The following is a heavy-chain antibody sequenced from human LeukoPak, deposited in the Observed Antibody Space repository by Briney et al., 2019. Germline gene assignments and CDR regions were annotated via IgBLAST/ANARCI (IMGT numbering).Heavy chain of an antibody. CDR3: ARVPTTGYYSDYYFDY. Sequence: PGGSLRLSCAASGFTFSSYSMNWVRQAPGKGLEWVSSISSSSSYIYYADSVKGRFTISRDNAKNSLYLQMNSLRAEDTAVYYCARVPTTGYYSDYYFDYWGQGTLVTVSS. J-gene: IGHJ4*02. CDR2: ISSSSSYI. V-gene: IGHV3-21*01. CDR1: GFTFSSYS. D-gene: IGHD3-9*01.